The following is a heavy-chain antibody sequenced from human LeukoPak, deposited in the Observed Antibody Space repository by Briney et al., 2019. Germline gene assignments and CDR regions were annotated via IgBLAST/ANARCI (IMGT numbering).Heavy chain of an antibody. CDR2: IHPGDSDT. J-gene: IGHJ6*02. Sequence: GESLKISCKGSGYSFTTYWIGWVRQMPGKGLEWMGIIHPGDSDTRYSPSFEGQITFSADKSISTAYLQWSSLKASDTAMYYCATLRDCSGGSCYYGMDVWGQGTTVTVSS. D-gene: IGHD2-15*01. CDR3: ATLRDCSGGSCYYGMDV. V-gene: IGHV5-51*01. CDR1: GYSFTTYW.